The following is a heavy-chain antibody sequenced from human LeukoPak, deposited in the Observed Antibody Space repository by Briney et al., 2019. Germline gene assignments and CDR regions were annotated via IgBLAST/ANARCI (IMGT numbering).Heavy chain of an antibody. D-gene: IGHD1-26*01. CDR3: ASWAGATMNYYYYYMDV. V-gene: IGHV1-2*02. CDR2: INPNSGGT. Sequence: ASVKVSCKASGYTFTGYYMHWVQQAPGQGLEWMGWINPNSGGTNYAQKFQGRVTMTRDTSISTAYMELSRLRSDDTAVYYCASWAGATMNYYYYYMDVWGKGTTVTVSS. J-gene: IGHJ6*03. CDR1: GYTFTGYY.